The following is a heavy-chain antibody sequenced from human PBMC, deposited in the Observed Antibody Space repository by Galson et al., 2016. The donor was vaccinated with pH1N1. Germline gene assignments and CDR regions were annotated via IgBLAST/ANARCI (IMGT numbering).Heavy chain of an antibody. J-gene: IGHJ4*02. CDR3: ARRYYFDY. CDR2: IDPSDGTT. V-gene: IGHV1-46*01. CDR1: GYSVTRYY. Sequence: SVKVSCKASGYSVTRYYMHWVRQAPGQGLEWMGIIDPSDGTTTYSQKFQGRITMTRDTPTNSVYMELSSLTSDDTAVCYCARRYYFDYWGQGTLITVSS.